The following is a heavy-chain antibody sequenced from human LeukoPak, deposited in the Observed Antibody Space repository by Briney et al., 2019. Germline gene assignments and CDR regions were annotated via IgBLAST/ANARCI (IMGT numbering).Heavy chain of an antibody. J-gene: IGHJ4*02. D-gene: IGHD4-23*01. CDR3: AKDWTTVVTPKGYYFDS. Sequence: GGSLRLSCAASGFSFNNYAMSWARQAPGKGLEWVSAISTTGGSTYYADSVKGRFTISRDNSKNTLSLQMDSLRVEDTAVYYCAKDWTTVVTPKGYYFDSWGQGTLVTVSS. CDR2: ISTTGGST. V-gene: IGHV3-23*01. CDR1: GFSFNNYA.